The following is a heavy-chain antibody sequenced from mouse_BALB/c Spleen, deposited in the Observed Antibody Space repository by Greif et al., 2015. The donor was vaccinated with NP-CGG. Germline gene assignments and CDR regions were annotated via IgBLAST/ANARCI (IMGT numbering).Heavy chain of an antibody. V-gene: IGHV5-9-3*01. CDR1: GFTFSSYA. D-gene: IGHD2-10*01. Sequence: EVQRVESGGGLVKPGGSLKLSCAASGFTFSSYAMSWVRQTPEKRLEWVATISSGGSYTYYPDSVKGRFTISRDNAKNTLYLQMSSLRSEDTAMYYCASAYYGNYEGYFDYWGQGTTLTVSS. CDR3: ASAYYGNYEGYFDY. J-gene: IGHJ2*01. CDR2: ISSGGSYT.